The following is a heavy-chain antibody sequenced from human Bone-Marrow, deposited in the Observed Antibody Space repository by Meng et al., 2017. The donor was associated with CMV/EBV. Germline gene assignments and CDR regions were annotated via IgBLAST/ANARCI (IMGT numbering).Heavy chain of an antibody. CDR2: IGTAGDT. J-gene: IGHJ4*02. CDR3: AKAVLATCSGVFCYHFDY. V-gene: IGHV3-13*01. CDR1: GFTFSSYD. Sequence: GESLKISCAASGFTFSSYDIDWVRQATGKGLEWVSAIGTAGDTYYLGSVRGRFTISRDNSKNTLSLQLNSLRAKDTAIYSCAKAVLATCSGVFCYHFDYWGQGTMVTVSS. D-gene: IGHD2-15*01.